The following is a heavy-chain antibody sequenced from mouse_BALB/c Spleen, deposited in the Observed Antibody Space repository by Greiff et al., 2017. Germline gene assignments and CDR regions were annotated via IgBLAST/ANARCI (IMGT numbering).Heavy chain of an antibody. J-gene: IGHJ1*01. V-gene: IGHV3-2*02. CDR3: ARAGLESDWYCGV. D-gene: IGHD2-2*01. CDR1: GYSITSDYA. CDR2: ISYSGST. Sequence: EVKLMESGPGLVKPSQSLSLTCTVTGYSITSDYAWNWIRQFPGNKLEWMGYISYSGSTCYNPFLKSRIFITRDTSKNQFFLQLNSVTTEDTAKYYCARAGLESDWYCGVWGAGTTGTVSS.